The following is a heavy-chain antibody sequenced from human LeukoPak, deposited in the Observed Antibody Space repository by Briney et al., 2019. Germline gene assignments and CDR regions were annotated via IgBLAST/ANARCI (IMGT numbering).Heavy chain of an antibody. CDR2: IWYDGSNK. D-gene: IGHD3-9*01. CDR1: GFTFSSYG. J-gene: IGHJ5*02. Sequence: PGGSLRLSCAASGFTFSSYGMHWVRQAPGKGLEWVAVIWYDGSNKYYADSVKGRFTISKDNSKNTLYLQMNSLRAEDTAVYYCAREGHILSGPNWFDPWGQGTLVTVSS. V-gene: IGHV3-33*01. CDR3: AREGHILSGPNWFDP.